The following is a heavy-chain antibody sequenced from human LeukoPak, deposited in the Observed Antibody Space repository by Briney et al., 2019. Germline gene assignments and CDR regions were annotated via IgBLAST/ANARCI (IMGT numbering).Heavy chain of an antibody. Sequence: SVKVSCKASGATFSSYAISWVRQAPGQGLEWMGGISPIFGTANYAQKFQGRVTITADESTSTAYMELSSLRSEDTAVYYCASGIRTPDYYYYGMDVWGQGTTVTVSS. D-gene: IGHD1-14*01. CDR3: ASGIRTPDYYYYGMDV. J-gene: IGHJ6*02. CDR2: ISPIFGTA. V-gene: IGHV1-69*13. CDR1: GATFSSYA.